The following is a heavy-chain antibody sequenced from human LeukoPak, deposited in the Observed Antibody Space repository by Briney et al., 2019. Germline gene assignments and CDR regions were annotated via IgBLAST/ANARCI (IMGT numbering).Heavy chain of an antibody. J-gene: IGHJ6*03. V-gene: IGHV3-7*01. CDR2: INQDGSEK. D-gene: IGHD6-13*01. Sequence: GGSLRLSCAASGFTFSNHWMNWVRQAPGKGLEWVANINQDGSEKNYVDSVKGRFTISRDNAKNSLYLQMNSLRAEDTAVYYCARGEDSSSFYYYMDVWGKGTTVTVSS. CDR1: GFTFSNHW. CDR3: ARGEDSSSFYYYMDV.